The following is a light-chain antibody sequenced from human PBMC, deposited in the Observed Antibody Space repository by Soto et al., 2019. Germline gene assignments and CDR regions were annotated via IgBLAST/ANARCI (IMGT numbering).Light chain of an antibody. Sequence: DIQMTQSPSTLSASVGDRVTITCRASQSISSWLAWYQQKPGKAPKLLIYKASSLESGVPSRFSGSGSGTEFTLAISSLQPDDFATYYCQQYNSYALTFGGGTKVEIK. CDR2: KAS. V-gene: IGKV1-5*03. J-gene: IGKJ4*01. CDR3: QQYNSYALT. CDR1: QSISSW.